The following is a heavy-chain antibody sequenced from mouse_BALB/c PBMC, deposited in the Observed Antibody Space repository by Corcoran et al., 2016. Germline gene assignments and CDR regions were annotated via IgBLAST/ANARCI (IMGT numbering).Heavy chain of an antibody. D-gene: IGHD1-1*01. CDR2: IFPGDGST. J-gene: IGHJ2*01. CDR1: GYTFTSYD. V-gene: IGHV1-85*01. CDR3: ARRTTVVVPPYFDY. Sequence: QVQLQQSGAELVKPGASVKLSCKASGYTFTSYDINWVRQRPEQGLEWIGWIFPGDGSTKYNEKFKGKATLTTDKSSSTAYMQLSRLTSEDSAVYFCARRTTVVVPPYFDYWGQGTTLTVSS.